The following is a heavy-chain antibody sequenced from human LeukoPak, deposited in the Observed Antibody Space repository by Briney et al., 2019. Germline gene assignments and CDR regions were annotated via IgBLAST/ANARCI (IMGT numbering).Heavy chain of an antibody. V-gene: IGHV4-34*01. J-gene: IGHJ3*02. CDR2: INHSGST. D-gene: IGHD3-22*01. Sequence: SETLSLTCAVYGGSFSGYYWSWIRQPPGKGLEWIGEINHSGSTNYNPSLESRVTISVDTSKNQFSLKLSSVTAADTAVYYCARVNYYDSSGYPADAFDIWGQGTMVTVSS. CDR3: ARVNYYDSSGYPADAFDI. CDR1: GGSFSGYY.